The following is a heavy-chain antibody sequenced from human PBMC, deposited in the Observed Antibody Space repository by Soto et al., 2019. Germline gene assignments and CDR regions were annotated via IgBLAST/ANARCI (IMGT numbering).Heavy chain of an antibody. Sequence: ASVKVSCKASGYTFTSYDINWVRQATGQGLEWMGWMNPNSGNTGYAQKFQGRVTMTRNTSISTAYMELSSLRSEDTAVYYCAREPPTVTLRYYYYGMDVWGQRTTGTVSS. J-gene: IGHJ6*02. CDR1: GYTFTSYD. V-gene: IGHV1-8*01. D-gene: IGHD4-4*01. CDR2: MNPNSGNT. CDR3: AREPPTVTLRYYYYGMDV.